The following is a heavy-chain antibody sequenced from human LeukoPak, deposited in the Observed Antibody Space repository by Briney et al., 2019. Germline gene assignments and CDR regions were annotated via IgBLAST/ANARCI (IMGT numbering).Heavy chain of an antibody. CDR1: GFTFNNYG. Sequence: PGGSLRLSCAASGFTFNNYGMHWVRQAPGKGLEWVAFISWDGNIQYYAESVKGRFTLSRDNSKNTVYLQMNSLRFEDTAVYHCARDYSGWYVFDYWGQGTLVAVSP. CDR3: ARDYSGWYVFDY. D-gene: IGHD6-19*01. CDR2: ISWDGNIQ. V-gene: IGHV3-30*03. J-gene: IGHJ4*02.